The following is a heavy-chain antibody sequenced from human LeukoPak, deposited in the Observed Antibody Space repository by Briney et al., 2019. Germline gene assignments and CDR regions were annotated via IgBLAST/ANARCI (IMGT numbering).Heavy chain of an antibody. D-gene: IGHD3-16*01. J-gene: IGHJ4*02. CDR2: ISSDGTNI. CDR1: GFTFKSYW. V-gene: IGHV3-74*01. Sequence: GGSLTLSCAASGFTFKSYWMHWVRQVPGGGPVWVSRISSDGTNIRYADSVKGRFTISRDNAKNTLYLQMNSLRAEDTAVYYCARDWGGSGPTSHDYWGQGTLVTVSS. CDR3: ARDWGGSGPTSHDY.